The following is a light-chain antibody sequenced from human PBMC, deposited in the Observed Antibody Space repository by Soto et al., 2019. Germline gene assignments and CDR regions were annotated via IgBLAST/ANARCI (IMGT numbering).Light chain of an antibody. J-gene: IGKJ2*01. CDR2: AAS. CDR3: QQSFSKFLYT. Sequence: DIQMTQSPSSLSASVGDRVTITCRASQSISSYLNWYQQKPGKAPKLLIYAASSLQSGVPSRFSGSGSGTDFTLTISSLQPEDFATYYCQQSFSKFLYTFCPGTKLEIK. CDR1: QSISSY. V-gene: IGKV1-39*01.